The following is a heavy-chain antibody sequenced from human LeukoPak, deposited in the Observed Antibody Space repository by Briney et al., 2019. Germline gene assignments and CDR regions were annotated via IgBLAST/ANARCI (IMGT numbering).Heavy chain of an antibody. V-gene: IGHV3-21*01. Sequence: GSLRLSCAASGFTFSNYYMHWLRQAPFRGLEWVSSTSESNDNIKYADSVKGRFTISRDNAKNSLYLQMNSLRAEDTAVYYCASFYDFWSGYYKIQDYWGQGTLVTVSS. CDR2: TSESNDNI. CDR1: GFTFSNYY. D-gene: IGHD3-3*01. CDR3: ASFYDFWSGYYKIQDY. J-gene: IGHJ4*02.